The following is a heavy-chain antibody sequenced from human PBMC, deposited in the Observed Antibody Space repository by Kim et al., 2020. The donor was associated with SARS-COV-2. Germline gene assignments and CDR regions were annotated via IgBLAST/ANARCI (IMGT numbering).Heavy chain of an antibody. V-gene: IGHV3-64D*06. Sequence: GGSLRLSCSASGFTFSNYLMHWVRQAPGKGLEYVSAITSNGGSTSYADSVKGRYTISRDNSKNTLYLQMSRLRGVDTAVYYCAKERNDSLTGYPVGMDVWGQGTTVTVSS. D-gene: IGHD3-9*01. CDR2: ITSNGGST. CDR3: AKERNDSLTGYPVGMDV. J-gene: IGHJ6*02. CDR1: GFTFSNYL.